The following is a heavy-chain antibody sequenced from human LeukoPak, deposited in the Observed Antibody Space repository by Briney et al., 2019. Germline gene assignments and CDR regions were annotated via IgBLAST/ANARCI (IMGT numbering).Heavy chain of an antibody. CDR3: ARQSSGTYYSAFDI. D-gene: IGHD1-26*01. V-gene: IGHV5-51*01. CDR1: GYSFPSYW. Sequence: GESLKISCKGSGYSFPSYWIGWVRQMPGKALEWMGIIYPGDSETRYSPSFQGQVTISADMSITTAYLQWTSLKASDTAIYYCARQSSGTYYSAFDIWGQGAMVTVSS. CDR2: IYPGDSET. J-gene: IGHJ3*02.